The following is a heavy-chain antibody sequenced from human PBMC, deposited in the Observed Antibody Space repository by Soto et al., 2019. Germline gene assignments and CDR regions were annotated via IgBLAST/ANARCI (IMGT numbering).Heavy chain of an antibody. V-gene: IGHV3-48*01. Sequence: TGGSLRLSCAASGFTFSSYSMNWVRQAPGKGLEWVSYISSSSSTIYYADSVKGRFTISRDNAKNSLYLQMNSLRAEDTAVYYCARDRAVTTPPPLAFDPWGQGTLVTVSS. J-gene: IGHJ5*02. CDR3: ARDRAVTTPPPLAFDP. CDR2: ISSSSSTI. CDR1: GFTFSSYS. D-gene: IGHD4-17*01.